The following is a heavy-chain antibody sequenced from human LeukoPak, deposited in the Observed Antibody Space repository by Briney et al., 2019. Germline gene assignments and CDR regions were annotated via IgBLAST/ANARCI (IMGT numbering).Heavy chain of an antibody. D-gene: IGHD2-15*01. CDR2: VNWEGDAT. V-gene: IGHV3-43*01. CDR3: AKDRGSMDCSGGSCYLYYYYGMDV. J-gene: IGHJ6*02. CDR1: GFTFNTYS. Sequence: GGPLRLSCGASGFTFNTYSMHWVRQAPGKGLEWVSLVNWEGDATYYADSVRGRFTISRDNSKNVLYLQMNSLRVEDTAMYYCAKDRGSMDCSGGSCYLYYYYGMDVWGQGTTVTVSS.